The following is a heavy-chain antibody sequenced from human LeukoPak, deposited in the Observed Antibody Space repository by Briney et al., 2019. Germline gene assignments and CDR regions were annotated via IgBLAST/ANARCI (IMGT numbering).Heavy chain of an antibody. CDR2: IYHSGST. J-gene: IGHJ4*02. Sequence: PSETLSLTCSASGGSISRSSYNWGWIRQPPGKGLEWIGEIYHSGSTNYNPSLKRRVTISVDKSKNQFSLELNSVTAADTAVYYCAREIAVAGTRRIIDYWGQGTLVTVSS. CDR3: AREIAVAGTRRIIDY. CDR1: GGSISRSSYN. D-gene: IGHD6-19*01. V-gene: IGHV4-39*07.